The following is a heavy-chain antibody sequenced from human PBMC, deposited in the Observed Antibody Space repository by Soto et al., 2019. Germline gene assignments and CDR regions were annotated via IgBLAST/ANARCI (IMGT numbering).Heavy chain of an antibody. CDR1: GDTFTNFG. D-gene: IGHD3-10*01. J-gene: IGHJ5*02. V-gene: IGHV1-18*01. Sequence: HLVQSGPEVKKPGASITVSCKTSGDTFTNFGLSWVRQAPGQGLEWMGWIATYNSNSNYAQKFQGRLTLTTDTSTSTAYMELKSLRYDDTAVYYRATVLRGVVNWFDPWGQGTLVTVSS. CDR3: ATVLRGVVNWFDP. CDR2: IATYNSNS.